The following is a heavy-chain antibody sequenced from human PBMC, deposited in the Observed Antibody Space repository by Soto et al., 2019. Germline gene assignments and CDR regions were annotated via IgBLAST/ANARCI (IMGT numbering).Heavy chain of an antibody. J-gene: IGHJ4*02. D-gene: IGHD3-10*01. CDR1: GFTFSSYA. V-gene: IGHV3-23*01. CDR2: ISGSGGST. CDR3: AKAPTMVRAYRGFDY. Sequence: EVQLLESGGGLVQPGGSLRLSCAASGFTFSSYAMSWVRQAPGKGLEWVSAISGSGGSTYYADSVKGRFTSSRDNSKNTLYLQMNSLRAEDTAVYYCAKAPTMVRAYRGFDYWGQGTLVTVSS.